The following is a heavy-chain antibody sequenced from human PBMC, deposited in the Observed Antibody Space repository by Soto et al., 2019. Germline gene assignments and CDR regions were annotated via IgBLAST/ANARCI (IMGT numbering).Heavy chain of an antibody. V-gene: IGHV1-3*01. J-gene: IGHJ6*02. CDR3: AREIAAISTRVFDDYCGFDV. D-gene: IGHD6-25*01. CDR1: GYTFTKYG. Sequence: QVQLVQSGAEVKKPGASLKVSCKAPGYTFTKYGMHWVRHAPGQRLEWMGWINASNGYTEYSQKFQGRVTITRDTAASIADMELSSLRSEDTAVYYCAREIAAISTRVFDDYCGFDVWGQWTAVTVFS. CDR2: INASNGYT.